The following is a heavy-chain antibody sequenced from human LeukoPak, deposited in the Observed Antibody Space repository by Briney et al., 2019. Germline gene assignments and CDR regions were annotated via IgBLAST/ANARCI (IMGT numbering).Heavy chain of an antibody. CDR1: GVSNADHG. CDR3: ARDLSSTWYSLAY. J-gene: IGHJ4*02. Sequence: PGGSLRLSCAASGVSNADHGMSWVRQLPGKGLEWGSGINWDGEATAYADSVKGRFTISRDNAKKSLYLEMNSLRDEDTALYYCARDLSSTWYSLAYWGQGTLVTVSS. V-gene: IGHV3-20*04. CDR2: INWDGEAT. D-gene: IGHD6-13*01.